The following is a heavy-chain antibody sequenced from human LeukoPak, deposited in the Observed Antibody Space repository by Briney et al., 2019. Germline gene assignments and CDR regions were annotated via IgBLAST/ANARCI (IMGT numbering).Heavy chain of an antibody. Sequence: PGGSLRLSCAASGFTFSTYAMSWVRQAPGKGLEWVSAISGSGGSTYFADSVKGRFTISRDNSKNTLYLQMNSLRAEDTAVYYCARRNYGDYLDFWGQGTLVTVSS. CDR2: ISGSGGST. CDR1: GFTFSTYA. CDR3: ARRNYGDYLDF. V-gene: IGHV3-23*01. D-gene: IGHD4-17*01. J-gene: IGHJ4*02.